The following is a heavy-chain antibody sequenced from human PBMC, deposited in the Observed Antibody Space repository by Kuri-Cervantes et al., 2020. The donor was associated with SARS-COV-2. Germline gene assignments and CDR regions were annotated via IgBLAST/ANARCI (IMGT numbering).Heavy chain of an antibody. J-gene: IGHJ4*02. CDR1: GGSISTYY. CDR2: LYYSGST. V-gene: IGHV4-59*01. CDR3: ATGSYYVAYDY. D-gene: IGHD1-26*01. Sequence: SETLSLTCTVSGGSISTYYWHWIRQPPGKGLEWIGYLYYSGSTNYNPSLKSRVTISLDTSKNQFSLKLSSVTAADTAVYYCATGSYYVAYDYWGQGTLVTVSS.